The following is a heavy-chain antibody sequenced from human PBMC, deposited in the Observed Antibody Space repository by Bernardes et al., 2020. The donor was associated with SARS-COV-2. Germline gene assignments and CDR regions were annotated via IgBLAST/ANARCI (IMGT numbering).Heavy chain of an antibody. CDR1: GFAFTNFA. D-gene: IGHD3-10*01. Sequence: GGSLRLSCAASGFAFTNFAMSWVRQARGKGLEWVSGISAGGGGKFYPASLSGRFTISRNNSMSTLYLEMNSLSADDTAVYFCAKDVRDQFRGYFDYWGQGILVTVSS. V-gene: IGHV3-23*01. CDR2: ISAGGGGK. CDR3: AKDVRDQFRGYFDY. J-gene: IGHJ4*02.